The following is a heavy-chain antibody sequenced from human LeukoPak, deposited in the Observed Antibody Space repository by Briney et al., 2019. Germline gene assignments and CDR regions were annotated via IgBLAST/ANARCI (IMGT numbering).Heavy chain of an antibody. CDR1: GFTFSRCW. Sequence: GGSLRLSCAASGFTFSRCWMSWVRQAPGKGLEWVANIKQDGTEKYYVDSVKGRFTISRDYARNSLYLQLNSLRAEDTAVYYCARLSEMFRGPQVIYYFDYWGQGTLVTVSS. V-gene: IGHV3-7*01. CDR2: IKQDGTEK. D-gene: IGHD3-10*01. CDR3: ARLSEMFRGPQVIYYFDY. J-gene: IGHJ4*02.